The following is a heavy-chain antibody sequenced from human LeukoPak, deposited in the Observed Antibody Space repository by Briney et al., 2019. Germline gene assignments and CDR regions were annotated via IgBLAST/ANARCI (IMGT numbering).Heavy chain of an antibody. D-gene: IGHD3-10*01. CDR1: SGSISNSNFY. J-gene: IGHJ4*02. V-gene: IGHV4-39*01. CDR2: IFYSGST. CDR3: ARTRGPFDY. Sequence: SETLSLTCTVSSGSISNSNFYWGWIRQPPGKGLEWIGSIFYSGSTDYNPSLKSRVTISVDLSKNQFSLKLSSVTAADTAVYYCARTRGPFDYWGQGTLVTVSS.